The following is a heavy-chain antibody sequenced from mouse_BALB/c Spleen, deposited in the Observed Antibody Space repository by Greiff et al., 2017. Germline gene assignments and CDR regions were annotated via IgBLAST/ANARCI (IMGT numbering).Heavy chain of an antibody. Sequence: EVQVVESGGGLVKPGGSLKLSCAASGFTFSSYAMSWVRQSPEKRLEWVAEISSGGSYTYYPDTVTGRFTISRDNAKNTLYLEMSSLRSEDTAMYYCARGGNSDAMDYWGQGTSVTVSS. CDR2: ISSGGSYT. CDR1: GFTFSSYA. V-gene: IGHV5-9-4*01. CDR3: ARGGNSDAMDY. J-gene: IGHJ4*01. D-gene: IGHD2-1*01.